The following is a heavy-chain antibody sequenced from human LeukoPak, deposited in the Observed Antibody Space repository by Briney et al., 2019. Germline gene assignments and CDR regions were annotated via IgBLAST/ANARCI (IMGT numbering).Heavy chain of an antibody. CDR2: IKQDGSEK. Sequence: GGSLRLSCAASGFTFSSYWMNWARQAPGKGLEWVANIKQDGSEKYYVDSVKGRFTISRDNAKNSLYLQMNSLRAEDTAVYYCARMMYNWNYVYFDYWGQGTLVTVSS. CDR3: ARMMYNWNYVYFDY. V-gene: IGHV3-7*01. D-gene: IGHD1-7*01. CDR1: GFTFSSYW. J-gene: IGHJ4*02.